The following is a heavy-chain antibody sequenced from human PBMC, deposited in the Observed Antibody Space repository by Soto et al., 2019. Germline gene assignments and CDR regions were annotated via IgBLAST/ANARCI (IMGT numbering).Heavy chain of an antibody. CDR1: GGSTSSGGFY. CDR2: IYYSGIS. V-gene: IGHV4-31*03. J-gene: IGHJ6*02. CDR3: ARHGYTYGMDV. D-gene: IGHD5-18*01. Sequence: PSETLSLTCTVSGGSTSSGGFYWSWIRQHPGKGLEWIVYIYYSGISYYNPSLKSRVSISLDTSRNQFSMTLNSVTAADTAVYYCARHGYTYGMDVWGQGATVTVSS.